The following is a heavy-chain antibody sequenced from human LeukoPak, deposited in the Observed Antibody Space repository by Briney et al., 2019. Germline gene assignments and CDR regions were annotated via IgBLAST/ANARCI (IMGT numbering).Heavy chain of an antibody. CDR3: ARGPIVVVPAASPDWFDP. CDR1: GYTFTSYD. J-gene: IGHJ5*02. V-gene: IGHV1-8*01. D-gene: IGHD2-2*01. CDR2: MNPNSGNT. Sequence: GASVKVSCKASGYTFTSYDINWVRQATGQGLKWMGWMNPNSGNTGYAQKFQGRVTMTRNTSISTAYMELSSLRSEDTAVYYCARGPIVVVPAASPDWFDPWGQGTLVTVSS.